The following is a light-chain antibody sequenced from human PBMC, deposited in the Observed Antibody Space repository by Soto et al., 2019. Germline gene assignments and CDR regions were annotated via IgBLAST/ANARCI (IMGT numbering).Light chain of an antibody. CDR3: MQGKHWPPYT. Sequence: DVVMTQSPLSLPVTVGQPASISCRSSQSLIHSDGNTYLNWFLQRPGQSPRRLMYQVSKRDSGVPDRFSGSGSGTDFTLKISRVEAEDVGVYYCMQGKHWPPYTFGQGTKLEIK. J-gene: IGKJ2*01. V-gene: IGKV2-30*02. CDR1: QSLIHSDGNTY. CDR2: QVS.